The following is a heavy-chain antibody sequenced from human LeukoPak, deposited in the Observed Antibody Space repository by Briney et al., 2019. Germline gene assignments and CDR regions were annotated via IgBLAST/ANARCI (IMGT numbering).Heavy chain of an antibody. J-gene: IGHJ4*02. V-gene: IGHV4-39*01. CDR1: GGSISSSSYY. Sequence: SETLSLTCTVSGGSISSSSYYWGWIRQPPGKGLEWIGSIYYSGSTYYNPSLKSRVTISVDTSKNQFSLKLSSVTAADTAVYYCARGIRNWVPFDYWGQGTLVTVSS. CDR3: ARGIRNWVPFDY. CDR2: IYYSGST. D-gene: IGHD7-27*01.